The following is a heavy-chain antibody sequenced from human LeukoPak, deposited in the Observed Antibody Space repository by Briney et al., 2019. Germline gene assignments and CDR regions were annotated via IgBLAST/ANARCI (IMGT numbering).Heavy chain of an antibody. CDR3: ARDQECLLDF. J-gene: IGHJ4*02. D-gene: IGHD3-3*01. V-gene: IGHV3-21*01. Sequence: PGGALRISCAASGFTFRSYSKTWVRPAPGKGVECVSSISSSSSYIYYADSVKGRFTISRDNAKNSLYLQMNSLRAEDTAVYYCARDQECLLDFWGQGTLVTVSS. CDR1: GFTFRSYS. CDR2: ISSSSSYI.